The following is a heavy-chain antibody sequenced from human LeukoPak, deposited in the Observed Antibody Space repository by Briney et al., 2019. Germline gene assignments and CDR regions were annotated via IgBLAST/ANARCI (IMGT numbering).Heavy chain of an antibody. Sequence: GASVKVSCKASGYTFFSYPMHWVRQAPGQRLEWMGWINAGNGNTKYSQKFQGRVTITRDTSASTAYMELSSLRSEDTAVYYCVRGPGSGWYFDYWDQGTLVTVSS. CDR2: INAGNGNT. V-gene: IGHV1-3*01. J-gene: IGHJ4*02. CDR1: GYTFFSYP. D-gene: IGHD6-19*01. CDR3: VRGPGSGWYFDY.